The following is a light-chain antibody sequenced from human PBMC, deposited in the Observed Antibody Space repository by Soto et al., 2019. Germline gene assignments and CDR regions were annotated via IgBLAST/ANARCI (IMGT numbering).Light chain of an antibody. CDR2: EVR. Sequence: QSVLTQPASVSGSPGQSITISCTGTSSDVGGYNYVSWYQQHPGEAPKLMIYEVRNRPSGISNRLSGSKSGNTASLTISGLQAEDEADYYCSSYTSSDTVIFGGGTKVTVL. CDR1: SSDVGGYNY. J-gene: IGLJ2*01. CDR3: SSYTSSDTVI. V-gene: IGLV2-14*01.